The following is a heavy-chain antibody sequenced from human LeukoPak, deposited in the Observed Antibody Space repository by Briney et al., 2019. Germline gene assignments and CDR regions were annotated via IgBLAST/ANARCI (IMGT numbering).Heavy chain of an antibody. CDR1: GGPFSGYY. D-gene: IGHD5-18*01. V-gene: IGHV4-34*01. CDR3: ARGVAAYIYVPNWFDP. CDR2: INHSGST. Sequence: SETLSLTCAVYGGPFSGYYWSWIRHPPGKGLEGVGEINHSGSTNYNPSVKSRVNISVDTSKNQFSQKLSAVTAADTAVYYCARGVAAYIYVPNWFDPWGQGTLVTVSS. J-gene: IGHJ5*02.